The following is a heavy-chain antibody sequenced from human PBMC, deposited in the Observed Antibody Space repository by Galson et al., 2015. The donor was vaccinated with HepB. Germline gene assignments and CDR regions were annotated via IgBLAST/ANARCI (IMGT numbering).Heavy chain of an antibody. CDR2: ISYDGTRK. D-gene: IGHD2-15*01. J-gene: IGHJ4*02. Sequence: SLRLSCAASGFTFSAYAMHWVRQAPGKGLEWAAVISYDGTRKFYADSVKGRFTISGDNSKNTLYLQMNSLRVEDTAIYYCARGCSGGSCSVYWGQGTLVTVSS. CDR1: GFTFSAYA. V-gene: IGHV3-30-3*01. CDR3: ARGCSGGSCSVY.